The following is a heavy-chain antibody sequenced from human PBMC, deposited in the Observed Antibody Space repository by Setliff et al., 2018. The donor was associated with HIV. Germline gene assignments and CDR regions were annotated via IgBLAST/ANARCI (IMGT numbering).Heavy chain of an antibody. CDR3: AKDPVRESTYYYYMDV. CDR1: GFTFSSYW. Sequence: GGSLRLSCAASGFTFSSYWMHWVRQAPGKGLVWVSRINSDGSSTDYADSVKGRFTISRDNSKNTLYLQMNSLRAEDTAVYYCAKDPVRESTYYYYMDVWGKGTTVTVSS. D-gene: IGHD1-26*01. J-gene: IGHJ6*03. CDR2: INSDGSST. V-gene: IGHV3-74*01.